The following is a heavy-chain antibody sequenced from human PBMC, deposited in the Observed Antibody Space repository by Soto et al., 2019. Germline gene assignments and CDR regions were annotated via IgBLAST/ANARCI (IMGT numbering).Heavy chain of an antibody. Sequence: GGSLRLSCAASGFTFSSYGMHWVRQAPGKGLEWVAVIWYDGSNKYYADSVKGRFTISRDNSKNTLYLQMNSLRAEDTAVYYCARGRRDGYRKGGSYWYFDLWGRGTLVTVSS. V-gene: IGHV3-33*01. CDR2: IWYDGSNK. D-gene: IGHD5-12*01. J-gene: IGHJ2*01. CDR1: GFTFSSYG. CDR3: ARGRRDGYRKGGSYWYFDL.